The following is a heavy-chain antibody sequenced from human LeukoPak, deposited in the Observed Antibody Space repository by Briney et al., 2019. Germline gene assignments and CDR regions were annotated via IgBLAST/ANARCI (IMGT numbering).Heavy chain of an antibody. D-gene: IGHD6-13*01. J-gene: IGHJ5*02. CDR2: INPNSGGT. V-gene: IGHV1-2*02. CDR1: GYTFTGYY. Sequence: GASVKVSCKASGYTFTGYYMHWVRQAPGQGLEWMGWINPNSGGTNYAQKFQGRVTMTRDTSISTAYMELSRLRSDDTAVYYCAREFLAATGTWINWFDPWGQGTLVTVSS. CDR3: AREFLAATGTWINWFDP.